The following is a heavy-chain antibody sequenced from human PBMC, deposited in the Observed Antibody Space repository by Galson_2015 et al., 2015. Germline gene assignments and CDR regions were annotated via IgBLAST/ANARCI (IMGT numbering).Heavy chain of an antibody. Sequence: TLSLTCTVSGGSISSGGYYWSWIRQHPGKGLEWIGYVYYSGSTYYNPSLKSRVTISVDTSKNQFSLKLSSVTAADTAVYYCASLGIAAAGGGPFDYWGQGTLVTVSS. D-gene: IGHD6-25*01. J-gene: IGHJ4*02. CDR1: GGSISSGGYY. V-gene: IGHV4-31*03. CDR2: VYYSGST. CDR3: ASLGIAAAGGGPFDY.